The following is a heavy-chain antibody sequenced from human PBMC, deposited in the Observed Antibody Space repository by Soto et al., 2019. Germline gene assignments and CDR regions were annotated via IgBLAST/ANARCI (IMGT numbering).Heavy chain of an antibody. CDR3: ATDYGDYHKFGWRFDP. CDR2: ISYDGSNK. D-gene: IGHD4-17*01. CDR1: GFTFSSYG. V-gene: IGHV3-30*03. J-gene: IGHJ5*02. Sequence: GGSLRLSCAASGFTFSSYGMHWVRQAPGKGLEWVAVISYDGSNKYYADSVKGRFTISRDNSKNTLYLQMNSLRAEDTAVYYCATDYGDYHKFGWRFDPWGQGTLVTVSS.